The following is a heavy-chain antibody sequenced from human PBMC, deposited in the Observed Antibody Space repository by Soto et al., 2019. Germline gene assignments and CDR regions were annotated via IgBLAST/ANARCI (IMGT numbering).Heavy chain of an antibody. CDR1: GYTFTSYD. CDR2: MSPNSGAT. Sequence: QVQLVQSGAEVTKPGASVKVSCKASGYTFTSYDINWVRQATGQGLEWMGWMSPNSGATGYAQKFQGRVTMTRDTPKSTVYMEWSNLRSEDTAIYYCARGLDNGGDVGGQGSTFTVSS. D-gene: IGHD2-8*01. CDR3: ARGLDNGGDV. J-gene: IGHJ6*02. V-gene: IGHV1-8*01.